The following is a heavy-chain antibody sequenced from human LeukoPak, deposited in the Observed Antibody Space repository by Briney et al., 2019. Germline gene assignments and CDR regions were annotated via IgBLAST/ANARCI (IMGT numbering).Heavy chain of an antibody. D-gene: IGHD3-22*01. CDR1: GFTFSSYW. V-gene: IGHV3-74*01. CDR2: INSDGSST. Sequence: GGSLRLSCAASGFTFSSYWMHWVRQAPGKGLVWVSRINSDGSSTNYADSVKGRFTISRDNAKNTLYLQMNSLRAEDTAVYYCVRDSSGYYYGWFDPWGQGTLVTVSS. J-gene: IGHJ5*02. CDR3: VRDSSGYYYGWFDP.